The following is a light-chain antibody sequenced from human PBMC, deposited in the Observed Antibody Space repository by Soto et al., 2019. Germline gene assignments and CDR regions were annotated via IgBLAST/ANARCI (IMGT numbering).Light chain of an antibody. Sequence: EIVLTQSPATLSLSPGERATLSCRASQSVNDYLAWYQQKPGQAPRLLIYGASNRATGIPLRFSGSGSGTDFTRTISSLEPEDFAVYYCQHRGRWPRTFGQGTKLEIK. CDR1: QSVNDY. CDR2: GAS. CDR3: QHRGRWPRT. V-gene: IGKV3-11*01. J-gene: IGKJ2*01.